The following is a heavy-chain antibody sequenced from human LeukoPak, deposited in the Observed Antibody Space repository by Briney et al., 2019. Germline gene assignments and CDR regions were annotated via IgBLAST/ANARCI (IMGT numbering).Heavy chain of an antibody. J-gene: IGHJ4*02. CDR3: ARPGADWYDRYFDS. Sequence: ASVKVSCKASGGTFSSYAISWVRQAPGQGLEWMGGIIPIFGTANYAQKFQGRVTITADESTSTAYMELSSLRSEDTAVYYCARPGADWYDRYFDSWGQGTLVTVSS. D-gene: IGHD1-1*01. CDR2: IIPIFGTA. V-gene: IGHV1-69*13. CDR1: GGTFSSYA.